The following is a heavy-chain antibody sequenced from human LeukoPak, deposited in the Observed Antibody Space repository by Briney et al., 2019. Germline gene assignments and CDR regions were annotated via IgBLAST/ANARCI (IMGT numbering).Heavy chain of an antibody. D-gene: IGHD5-18*01. CDR1: AFTFSGYA. V-gene: IGHV3-23*01. Sequence: GGSLRLPCAASAFTFSGYAMSWVHQAPGKGLEWVSSISGSGTNTSYADSVKGRFTISRDNSKNTLYLQMNSLRAEDTAVYYCAKDLPGAGSYGLLDYWGQGTLVTVSS. CDR3: AKDLPGAGSYGLLDY. J-gene: IGHJ4*02. CDR2: ISGSGTNT.